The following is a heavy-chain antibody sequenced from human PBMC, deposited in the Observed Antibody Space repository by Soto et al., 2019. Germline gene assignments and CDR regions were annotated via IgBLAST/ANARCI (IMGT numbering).Heavy chain of an antibody. CDR3: AREVPIVVVVASQSYYYMDV. CDR2: IKQDGSEK. J-gene: IGHJ6*03. Sequence: PGGSLRLSCAASGFTFSSYWMSWVRQAPGKGLEWVANIKQDGSEKYYVDSVKGRFTISRDNAKNSLYLQMNSLRAEDTAVYYCAREVPIVVVVASQSYYYMDVWGKGTTVTVSS. CDR1: GFTFSSYW. V-gene: IGHV3-7*01. D-gene: IGHD2-15*01.